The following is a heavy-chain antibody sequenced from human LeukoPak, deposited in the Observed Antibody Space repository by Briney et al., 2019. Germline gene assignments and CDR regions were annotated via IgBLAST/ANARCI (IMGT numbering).Heavy chain of an antibody. Sequence: SETLSLTCAVYGGSFSGYYWSWIRQPPGKGLEWIGEINHSGSTNYNPSLKSRVTISVDTSKNQFSLELSSVTAADTAVYYCARVRTVGATPDYWGQGTLVTVSS. CDR2: INHSGST. CDR1: GGSFSGYY. J-gene: IGHJ4*02. CDR3: ARVRTVGATPDY. V-gene: IGHV4-34*01. D-gene: IGHD1-26*01.